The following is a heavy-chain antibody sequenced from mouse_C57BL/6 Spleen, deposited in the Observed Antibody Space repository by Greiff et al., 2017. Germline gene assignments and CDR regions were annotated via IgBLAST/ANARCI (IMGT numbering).Heavy chain of an antibody. V-gene: IGHV5-9-1*02. J-gene: IGHJ4*01. D-gene: IGHD2-14*01. CDR2: ISSGGDYI. Sequence: DVQLVESGEGLVKPGGSLKLSCAASGFTFSSYAMSWVRQTPEKRLELVAYISSGGDYIYYADTVKGRFTISRDNARNTLYLQMSSLKSEDTAMYYCTRGYGGYATDYWGQGTSVTVSS. CDR1: GFTFSSYA. CDR3: TRGYGGYATDY.